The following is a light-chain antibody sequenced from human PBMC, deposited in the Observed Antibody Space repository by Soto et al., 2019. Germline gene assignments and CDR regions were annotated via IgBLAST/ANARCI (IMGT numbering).Light chain of an antibody. J-gene: IGLJ3*02. CDR1: SDDIGNFNL. Sequence: QSALTQPASVSGSPGQSITFSCTGSSDDIGNFNLVSWYQQYPGKAPKLILYEVNKRPLGVSDRFSGSKSGNTASLTISGLQAEDEADYHCCSYAGSRWVFGGGTKVTVL. CDR3: CSYAGSRWV. V-gene: IGLV2-23*02. CDR2: EVN.